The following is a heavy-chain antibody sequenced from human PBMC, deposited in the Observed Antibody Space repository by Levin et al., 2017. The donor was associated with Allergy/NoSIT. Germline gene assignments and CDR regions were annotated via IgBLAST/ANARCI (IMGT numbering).Heavy chain of an antibody. CDR2: ISVYNGNT. V-gene: IGHV1-18*01. CDR1: GYSFTSYG. D-gene: IGHD2-15*01. Sequence: ASVKVSCKASGYSFTSYGISWVRQAPGQGLEWMGWISVYNGNTNYAQKLQGRVTMTTDTSTSTAYMELRGLRSDDTAVYYCARVARYCSGGSCSPGDAFDIWGQGTMVTVSS. J-gene: IGHJ3*02. CDR3: ARVARYCSGGSCSPGDAFDI.